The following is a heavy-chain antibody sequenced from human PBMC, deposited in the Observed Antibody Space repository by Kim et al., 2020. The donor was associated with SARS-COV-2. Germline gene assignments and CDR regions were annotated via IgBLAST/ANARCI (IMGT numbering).Heavy chain of an antibody. CDR3: ARRYGSGSYYTGPFDY. D-gene: IGHD3-10*01. Sequence: SETLSLTCAVYGGSFSGYYWSWIRQPPGKGLEWIGEINHSGSTNYNPSLKSRVTISVDTSKNQFSLKLSSVTAADTAVYYCARRYGSGSYYTGPFDYWGQGTLVTVSS. V-gene: IGHV4-34*01. J-gene: IGHJ4*02. CDR2: INHSGST. CDR1: GGSFSGYY.